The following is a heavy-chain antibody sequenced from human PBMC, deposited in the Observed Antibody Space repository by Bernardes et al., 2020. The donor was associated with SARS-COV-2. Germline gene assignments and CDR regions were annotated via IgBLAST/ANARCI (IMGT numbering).Heavy chain of an antibody. CDR3: TRASAGDFASGLDV. CDR2: IYPGNFDT. Sequence: GESLKISCQCSGYSFTSHWIGWVRQMPGKGLEWMGMIYPGNFDTRYSPSFQGRVPISADRSTSTAYLQWSGLKASDTTVYYCTRASAGDFASGLDVWGQGTTVTVSS. V-gene: IGHV5-51*01. D-gene: IGHD2-21*02. CDR1: GYSFTSHW. J-gene: IGHJ6*02.